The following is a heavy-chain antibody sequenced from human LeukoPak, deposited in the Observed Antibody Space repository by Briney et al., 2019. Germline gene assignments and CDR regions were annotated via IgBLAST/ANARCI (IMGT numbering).Heavy chain of an antibody. CDR3: ARGARPYDSSGYYSQ. CDR1: GGSISGYY. J-gene: IGHJ4*02. V-gene: IGHV4-59*01. D-gene: IGHD3-22*01. CDR2: IYYSGST. Sequence: SETLSLTCTVSGGSISGYYWSWIRQPPGKGLEWTGYIYYSGSTNYNPSLKSRVTISVDTSKNQFSLKLNSVTAADTAVYYCARGARPYDSSGYYSQWGQGTLVTVSS.